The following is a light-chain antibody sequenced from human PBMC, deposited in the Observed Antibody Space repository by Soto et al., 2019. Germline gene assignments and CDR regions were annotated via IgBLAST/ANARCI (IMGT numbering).Light chain of an antibody. CDR1: QSISGY. V-gene: IGKV1-5*01. Sequence: DIQMTQSPSTLSASVGDRVTITCRSSQSISGYLAWYQQKPGKAPKLLIYDASSLESGVPSRFSGSASGTEFTLTISSLQPDDFATYYCQQYNTYPWTVGQGTMVEIK. CDR2: DAS. J-gene: IGKJ1*01. CDR3: QQYNTYPWT.